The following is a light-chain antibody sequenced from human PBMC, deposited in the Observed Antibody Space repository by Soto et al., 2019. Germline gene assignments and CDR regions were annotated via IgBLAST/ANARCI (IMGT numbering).Light chain of an antibody. J-gene: IGKJ5*01. CDR1: QSVSSSY. CDR2: DAS. Sequence: EIILTQSPATLSLSPGERATLSCGASQSVSSSYVAWYQHRPGLAPRLLIHDASIKATGIPDRFSGTKSGTDFTLTIRRLEPEDAAVYYCQQYGSSPITFGQGTRLEI. CDR3: QQYGSSPIT. V-gene: IGKV3D-20*01.